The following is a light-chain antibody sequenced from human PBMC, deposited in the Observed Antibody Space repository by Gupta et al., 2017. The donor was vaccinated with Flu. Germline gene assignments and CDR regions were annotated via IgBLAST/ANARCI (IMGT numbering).Light chain of an antibody. V-gene: IGLV2-11*01. CDR3: SSHAGRVTWV. CDR1: SNDVGGSNR. CDR2: DVT. J-gene: IGLJ1*01. Sequence: QPAPTQPRSVSGSPGQSVTFSCAGTSNDVGGSNRVSWYEQRPGKAPKLLLYDVTERPSGVPDRFSGSKSGNTASLTISGLQADDEADYYCSSHAGRVTWVFGTGTTVTVL.